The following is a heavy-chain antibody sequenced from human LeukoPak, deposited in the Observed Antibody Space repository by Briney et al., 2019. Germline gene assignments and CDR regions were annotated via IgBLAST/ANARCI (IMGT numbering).Heavy chain of an antibody. CDR1: GGTFSSYA. J-gene: IGHJ6*02. D-gene: IGHD3-22*01. CDR2: IIPILGIA. CDR3: ARAPYHDSSGYSAYYYYGMDV. Sequence: ASVKVSCKASGGTFSSYAISWVRQAPGQGLEWMGRIIPILGIANYAQKFQGRVTITADKSTSTVYMELSSLRSEDTAVYYCARAPYHDSSGYSAYYYYGMDVWGQGTTVTVSS. V-gene: IGHV1-69*04.